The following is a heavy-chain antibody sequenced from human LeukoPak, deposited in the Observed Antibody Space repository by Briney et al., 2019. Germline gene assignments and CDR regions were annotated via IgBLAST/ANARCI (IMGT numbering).Heavy chain of an antibody. CDR1: GYTFTGYY. CDR2: INPNTGDT. CDR3: ASDPRYNSVPPFDY. J-gene: IGHJ4*02. D-gene: IGHD6-19*01. V-gene: IGHV1-2*02. Sequence: ASVKVSCKASGYTFTGYYMHWVRQAPGQGLEWMGWINPNTGDTNFAQKFQGRVTMTRDTTIGTAYMELSRLTSDDTAVYYCASDPRYNSVPPFDYWGQGTLVTVSS.